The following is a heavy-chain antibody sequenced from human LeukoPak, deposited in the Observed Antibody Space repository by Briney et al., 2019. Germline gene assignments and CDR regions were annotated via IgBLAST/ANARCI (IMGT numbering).Heavy chain of an antibody. V-gene: IGHV4-61*01. CDR2: IYYTGST. CDR3: ARDRSEMAYDY. CDR1: GGSVSNGNYY. D-gene: IGHD5-24*01. Sequence: SETLSLTCTVSGGSVSNGNYYWSWLRQPPGKALEWIGYIYYTGSTSYNPSLEGRVTISVDTSKNQFSVKLNSVTAADTAVYYCARDRSEMAYDYWGQGTLVTVSS. J-gene: IGHJ4*02.